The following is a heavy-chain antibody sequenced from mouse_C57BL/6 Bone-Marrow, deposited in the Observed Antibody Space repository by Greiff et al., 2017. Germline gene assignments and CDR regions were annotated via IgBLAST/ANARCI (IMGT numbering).Heavy chain of an antibody. V-gene: IGHV1-54*01. J-gene: IGHJ3*01. Sequence: QVQLKESGAELVRPGTSVKVSCKASGYAFTNYLIEWVKQRPGQGLEWIGVINPGSGGTNYNEKFKGKGTLTADKSSSTAYMQLSSLTSEDSAVYFCAAYGSSSWFAYWGQGTLVTVSA. D-gene: IGHD1-1*01. CDR2: INPGSGGT. CDR3: AAYGSSSWFAY. CDR1: GYAFTNYL.